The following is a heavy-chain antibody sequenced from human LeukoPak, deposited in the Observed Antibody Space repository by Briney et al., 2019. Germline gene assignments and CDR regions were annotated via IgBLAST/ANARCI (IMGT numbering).Heavy chain of an antibody. V-gene: IGHV1-18*01. D-gene: IGHD1-26*01. J-gene: IGHJ4*02. CDR3: ARVLRGSYYFDY. Sequence: GASVTVSCKASGYTSTSYGCSWVRQAPGQGLEWMGWISAYNGNTNYAQKLQGRVTMTTDTSTSTAYMELRSLRSDDTAVYYCARVLRGSYYFDYWGQGTLVTVSS. CDR2: ISAYNGNT. CDR1: GYTSTSYG.